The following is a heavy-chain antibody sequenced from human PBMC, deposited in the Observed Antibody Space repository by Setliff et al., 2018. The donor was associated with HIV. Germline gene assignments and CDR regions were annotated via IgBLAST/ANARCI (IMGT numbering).Heavy chain of an antibody. CDR2: ISAHNGNT. CDR3: ARDNRTGYSGGWPLDY. CDR1: GYTLSELS. Sequence: RASVKVSCKVYGYTLSELSIHWVRQAPGQGLEWMGWISAHNGNTNYAQKFQGRVTMTTDTSTSTAYMELRSLRSDDTAVYYCARDNRTGYSGGWPLDYWGQGTVVTVSS. D-gene: IGHD5-12*01. V-gene: IGHV1-18*01. J-gene: IGHJ4*02.